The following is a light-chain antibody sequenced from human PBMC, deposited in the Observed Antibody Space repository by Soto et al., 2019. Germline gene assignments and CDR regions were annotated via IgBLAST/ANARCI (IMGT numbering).Light chain of an antibody. J-gene: IGKJ1*01. V-gene: IGKV3-15*01. CDR2: GAS. CDR1: QSVSSN. Sequence: ELVLTQSPATLSLSTGERATLXXRASQSVSSNVAWYQQKPGQAPRVXIDGASTRATGSPARFSGSGAGTEFTLTSSSLQSEDFAVYYCQQYNNWTWTFGQGTKVEIK. CDR3: QQYNNWTWT.